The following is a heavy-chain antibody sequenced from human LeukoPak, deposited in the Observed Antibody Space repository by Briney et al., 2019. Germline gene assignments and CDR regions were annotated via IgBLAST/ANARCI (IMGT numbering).Heavy chain of an antibody. J-gene: IGHJ4*02. V-gene: IGHV3-53*01. Sequence: PGGSLRLSCAASGFTVSSNYMSWVRQAPGKGLECVSVIANDGGTYYANSVKGRFTISRDISKNMVYLQMNSLRADDTAVYYCARDDTSGGYYEFGYWGQGTLVTVSS. D-gene: IGHD6-19*01. CDR1: GFTVSSNY. CDR3: ARDDTSGGYYEFGY. CDR2: IANDGGT.